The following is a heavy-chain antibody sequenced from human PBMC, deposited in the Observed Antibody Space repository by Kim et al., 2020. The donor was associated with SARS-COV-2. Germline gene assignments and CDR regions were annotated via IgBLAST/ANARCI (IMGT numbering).Heavy chain of an antibody. J-gene: IGHJ6*01. CDR1: GFTISSYA. Sequence: GGSLRLSCAASGFTISSYAMSWVRQAPGKGLEWVSAISGSGGCTYYADSVKGRFIFTSDNSKNMLHLLMNSMRAEDTAEHYCAKAGGTGTTDRDYYYGM. CDR2: ISGSGGCT. V-gene: IGHV3-23*01. CDR3: AKAGGTGTTDRDYYYGM. D-gene: IGHD1-7*01.